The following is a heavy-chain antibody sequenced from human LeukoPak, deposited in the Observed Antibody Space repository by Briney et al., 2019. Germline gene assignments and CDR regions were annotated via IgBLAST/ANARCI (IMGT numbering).Heavy chain of an antibody. D-gene: IGHD4-23*01. J-gene: IGHJ4*02. CDR3: AGETGGNSLIYFDY. CDR1: GYTFTDYY. Sequence: ASVKVSCKTSGYTFTDYYMHWVRQAPGQGLEWMGRINLNSGVTNYAQKFQGRVTMTRDTSINTAYMELSRLRSDDTAVYFCAGETGGNSLIYFDYWGQGTLVTVSS. V-gene: IGHV1-2*06. CDR2: INLNSGVT.